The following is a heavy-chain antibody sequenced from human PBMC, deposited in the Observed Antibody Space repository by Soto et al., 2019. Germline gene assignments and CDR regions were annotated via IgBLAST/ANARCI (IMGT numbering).Heavy chain of an antibody. Sequence: ASVKVSCKASGYTFTSYGISWVRQAPGQGLEWMGWINPNSGGTNYAQKFQGWVTMTRDTSISTAYMELSRLRSDDTAVYYCARTVVGATKGYYYGMDVWGQGTXVTVS. V-gene: IGHV1-2*04. CDR2: INPNSGGT. J-gene: IGHJ6*02. D-gene: IGHD1-26*01. CDR1: GYTFTSYG. CDR3: ARTVVGATKGYYYGMDV.